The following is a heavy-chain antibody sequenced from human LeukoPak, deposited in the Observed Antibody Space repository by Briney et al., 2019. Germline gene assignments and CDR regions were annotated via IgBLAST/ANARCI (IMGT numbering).Heavy chain of an antibody. V-gene: IGHV3-33*01. J-gene: IGHJ4*02. Sequence: GRSLRLSCAASGFTFSSYGMHWVRQAPGKGLEWVAVIWYDGSNKYYADSVKGRFTISRDNSKNTLYLQMNSLRAEDTAVYYCARDFALVTTSYYLDYWGQGTLVTVSS. CDR3: ARDFALVTTSYYLDY. CDR1: GFTFSSYG. CDR2: IWYDGSNK. D-gene: IGHD4-4*01.